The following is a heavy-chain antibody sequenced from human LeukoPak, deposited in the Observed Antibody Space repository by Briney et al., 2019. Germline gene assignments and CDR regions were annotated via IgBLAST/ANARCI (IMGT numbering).Heavy chain of an antibody. V-gene: IGHV3-30*01. CDR3: ATDSTYYYDSGSSGPHYFDN. J-gene: IGHJ4*02. D-gene: IGHD3-10*01. CDR2: ISSGGVLR. Sequence: GGSLRLSWAASGFTFINFAMHWVRQAPGKGLEWVSIISSGGVLRYYADSVKGRFTISRDNSKNTLYLQLDSLRPEDTAVYFCATDSTYYYDSGSSGPHYFDNWGQGTLVTVSS. CDR1: GFTFINFA.